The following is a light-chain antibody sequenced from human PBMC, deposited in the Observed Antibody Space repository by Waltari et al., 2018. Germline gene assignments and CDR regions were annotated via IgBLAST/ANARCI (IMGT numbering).Light chain of an antibody. Sequence: QSALTQPPSVSGSPGQSVTIPCPGPSIDIRDENSVPWFQQYPGQAPKVIMFAVSERPSGVPNRFSGSKSGNTASLTISGLQSEDESHYFCCSYAGQFTWVFGGGTKLTVL. CDR3: CSYAGQFTWV. V-gene: IGLV2-11*01. J-gene: IGLJ2*01. CDR2: AVS. CDR1: SIDIRDENS.